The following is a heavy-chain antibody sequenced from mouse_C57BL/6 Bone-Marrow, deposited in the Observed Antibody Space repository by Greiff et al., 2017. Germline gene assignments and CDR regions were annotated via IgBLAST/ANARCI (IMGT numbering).Heavy chain of an antibody. V-gene: IGHV3-6*01. Sequence: EVKLQESGPGLVKPSQSLSLTCSVTGYSITSGYYWNWIRQFPGNKLEWMGYISYDGSNNYNPSLKNRISITRDTSKNQFFLKLNSVTTEDTATYYCARNYDGYSYYFDYWGQGTTLTVSS. CDR2: ISYDGSN. J-gene: IGHJ2*01. D-gene: IGHD2-3*01. CDR1: GYSITSGYY. CDR3: ARNYDGYSYYFDY.